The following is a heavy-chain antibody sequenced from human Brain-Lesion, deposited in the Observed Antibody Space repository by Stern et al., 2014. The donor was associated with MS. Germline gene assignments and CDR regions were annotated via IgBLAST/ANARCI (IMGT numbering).Heavy chain of an antibody. V-gene: IGHV4-61*02. Sequence: QLQLQESGPGLVKPSQTLSLTCTVSGGYISSGSDYWSWIRQPVGKGLEWIGRIHPSGSAFYTPSLKSRVTISTDTSMNQFSLELNSATAADTAIYYCASGYRIFDYWGQGILVTVSS. J-gene: IGHJ4*02. CDR1: GGYISSGSDY. CDR3: ASGYRIFDY. D-gene: IGHD5-18*01. CDR2: IHPSGSA.